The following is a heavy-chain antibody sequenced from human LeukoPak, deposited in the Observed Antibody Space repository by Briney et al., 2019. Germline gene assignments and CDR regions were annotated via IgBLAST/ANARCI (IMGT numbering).Heavy chain of an antibody. J-gene: IGHJ6*03. Sequence: PGGSLRLSCAASGFTFSSFSMHWVRQAPGTGLECVAYINNSGNIMYYADSVKGRFAISRDNAKNSVYLQMNSLRDGDTAVYYCVRGYFYYMDVWGKGTTVTASS. CDR2: INNSGNIM. V-gene: IGHV3-48*02. CDR3: VRGYFYYMDV. D-gene: IGHD2-21*01. CDR1: GFTFSSFS.